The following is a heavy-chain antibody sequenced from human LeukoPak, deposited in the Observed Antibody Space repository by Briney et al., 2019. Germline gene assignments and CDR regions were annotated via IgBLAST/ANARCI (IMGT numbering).Heavy chain of an antibody. D-gene: IGHD1-26*01. Sequence: GGSLRLSCATSGFTFSAYSMIWVRQTPGKGLECLSYITSSSDSIHYADSVRGRFTVSRDNAKNSLYLQMNSLRDEDTAVYYCTRDPGYSRPSSYGYFDHWGQGTLATVSS. CDR3: TRDPGYSRPSSYGYFDH. V-gene: IGHV3-48*02. J-gene: IGHJ4*02. CDR2: ITSSSDSI. CDR1: GFTFSAYS.